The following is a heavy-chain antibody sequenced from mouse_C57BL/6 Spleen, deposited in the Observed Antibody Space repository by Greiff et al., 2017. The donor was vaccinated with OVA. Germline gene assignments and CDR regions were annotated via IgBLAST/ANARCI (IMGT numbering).Heavy chain of an antibody. CDR2: IYPGDGDT. CDR3: ARLEGVLGYFDV. J-gene: IGHJ1*03. D-gene: IGHD2-14*01. Sequence: QVQLQQSGPELVKPGASVKISCKATGYAFSSSWMNWVKQRPGKGLEWIGRIYPGDGDTNYNGKFKGKATLTADKSSSTAYMQISSLTSEDSAVYFCARLEGVLGYFDVWGTGTTVTVSS. V-gene: IGHV1-82*01. CDR1: GYAFSSSW.